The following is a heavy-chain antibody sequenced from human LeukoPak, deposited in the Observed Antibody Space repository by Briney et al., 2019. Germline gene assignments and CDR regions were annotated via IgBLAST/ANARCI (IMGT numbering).Heavy chain of an antibody. CDR2: INPNSGST. CDR1: GYTFTGYY. D-gene: IGHD5-24*01. V-gene: IGHV1-2*06. J-gene: IGHJ4*02. CDR3: ASFDGNNYLLDY. Sequence: GASVKVSCKASGYTFTGYYMHWVRQAPGQGLEWMGRINPNSGSTNYAPKFQGRVTVTRDTSTSTVYMELSSLRSEDTAVYYCASFDGNNYLLDYWGQGTLVAVSS.